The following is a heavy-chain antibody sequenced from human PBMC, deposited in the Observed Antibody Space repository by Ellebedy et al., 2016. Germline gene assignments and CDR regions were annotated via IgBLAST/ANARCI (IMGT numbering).Heavy chain of an antibody. D-gene: IGHD3-10*01. V-gene: IGHV3-49*03. CDR3: ARDTYGHTASPFY. Sequence: GGSLRLSCTAFGFSFGDYAMSWFRQPPGKGLEWVGFIAGRGFDGKTDYAASVRGRFTISRDDSNGIAYLQMNSLKIEDTAVYYCARDTYGHTASPFYWGQGTLVTVSS. CDR1: GFSFGDYA. CDR2: IAGRGFDGKT. J-gene: IGHJ4*02.